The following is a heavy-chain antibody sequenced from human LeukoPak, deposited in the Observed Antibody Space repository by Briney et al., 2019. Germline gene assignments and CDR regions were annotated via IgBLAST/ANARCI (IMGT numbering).Heavy chain of an antibody. J-gene: IGHJ4*02. Sequence: ASVKVSCKASGYTFTSYDINWVRQATGQGLEWMGWMNPNSGNTGYAQKFQGRVTMTRNTSISTAYMELSSLRSEDTAVYYCATDPFQVDVAGTFWGQGTLVTASS. CDR1: GYTFTSYD. CDR2: MNPNSGNT. V-gene: IGHV1-8*01. D-gene: IGHD6-19*01. CDR3: ATDPFQVDVAGTF.